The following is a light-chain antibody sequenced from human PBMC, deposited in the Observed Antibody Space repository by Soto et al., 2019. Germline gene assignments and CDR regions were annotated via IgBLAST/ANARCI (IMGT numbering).Light chain of an antibody. CDR1: QSVSSSY. Sequence: IELNQSPGTLSLTPGETATLNCRASQSVSSSYLAWYQQKPGQAPRLLIYGASSRATGIPDRFSGSGSGTDFTLTISRLEPEDFAVYYCQQYGSSPPWTFGQGAKVDIK. V-gene: IGKV3-20*01. CDR2: GAS. J-gene: IGKJ1*01. CDR3: QQYGSSPPWT.